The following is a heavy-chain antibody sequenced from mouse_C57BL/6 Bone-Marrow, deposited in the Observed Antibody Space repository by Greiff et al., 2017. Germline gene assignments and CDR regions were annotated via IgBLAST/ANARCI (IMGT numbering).Heavy chain of an antibody. D-gene: IGHD1-1*01. CDR1: GYTFTDYY. V-gene: IGHV1-26*01. J-gene: IGHJ1*03. Sequence: EVQLQQSGPELVKPGASVKISCKASGYTFTDYYINWVKESHGWSLEWIGDINPNNGGTSYNQKFKGKATLTVDKSSSAAYMELRSLTSEDSAVYYWARDYYGSSWYFDVWGTGTTVTVSS. CDR2: INPNNGGT. CDR3: ARDYYGSSWYFDV.